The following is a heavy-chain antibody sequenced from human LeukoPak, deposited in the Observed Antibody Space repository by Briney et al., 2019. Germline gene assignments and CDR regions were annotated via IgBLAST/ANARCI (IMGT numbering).Heavy chain of an antibody. J-gene: IGHJ4*02. CDR2: ITGSGGST. Sequence: GGSLRLSCAASGFTFSSYAMSWVRRAPGKGLEWVSLITGSGGSTYYADSVKGRFTISRDNSRSTLYLQMNSLRAEDTAAYYCAKDGAPAAYDTKWDYWRQGTLVTVSS. CDR1: GFTFSSYA. CDR3: AKDGAPAAYDTKWDY. D-gene: IGHD3-22*01. V-gene: IGHV3-23*01.